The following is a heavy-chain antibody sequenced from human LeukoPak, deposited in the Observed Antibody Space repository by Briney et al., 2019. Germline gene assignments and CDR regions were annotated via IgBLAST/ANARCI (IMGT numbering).Heavy chain of an antibody. D-gene: IGHD5-18*01. CDR1: GSTFSTYA. CDR3: ARVDGAMGSLDY. J-gene: IGHJ4*02. Sequence: GRSLRLSCAASGSTFSTYAMHWVRQAPGKGLEGVAVIWYDGSNKNYVDSVKGRFTISRDNAKNTLYLQMNSLRAEDTAVYYCARVDGAMGSLDYWGQGMLVTVSS. V-gene: IGHV3-33*01. CDR2: IWYDGSNK.